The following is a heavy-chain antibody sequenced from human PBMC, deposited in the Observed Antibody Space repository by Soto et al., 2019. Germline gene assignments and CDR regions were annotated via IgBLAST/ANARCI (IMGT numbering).Heavy chain of an antibody. Sequence: ESGGGLVQPGGSLRLSCAASGFTFSTYALSWVRQAPGKGLEWVSAISANGQGIYYADSVRGRFTISRDNSNNTIFLHMDSLSAEDTAVYYCTKDRNYPRDQFHFWGQGTLVTVS. D-gene: IGHD1-7*01. V-gene: IGHV3-23*01. J-gene: IGHJ4*02. CDR1: GFTFSTYA. CDR3: TKDRNYPRDQFHF. CDR2: ISANGQGI.